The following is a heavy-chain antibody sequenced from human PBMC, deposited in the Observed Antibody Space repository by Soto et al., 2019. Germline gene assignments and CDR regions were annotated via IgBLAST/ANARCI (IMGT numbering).Heavy chain of an antibody. CDR2: ISGSGGST. D-gene: IGHD2-2*01. CDR3: LAYYCSSTSCYAGGLVDY. J-gene: IGHJ4*02. CDR1: GFTFSSYA. V-gene: IGHV3-23*01. Sequence: GGSLRLSCAASGFTFSSYAMSWVRQAPGKGLEWVSAISGSGGSTYYADSVKGRFTISRDNSKNTLYLQMNSLRAEDTAVYYCLAYYCSSTSCYAGGLVDYWGQGTLVTVSS.